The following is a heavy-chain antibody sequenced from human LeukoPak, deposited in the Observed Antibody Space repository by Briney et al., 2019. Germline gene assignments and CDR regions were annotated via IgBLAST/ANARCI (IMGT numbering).Heavy chain of an antibody. CDR2: IKQDGSEK. V-gene: IGHV3-7*01. J-gene: IGHJ6*02. CDR1: GFTFSSYW. D-gene: IGHD5-24*01. CDR3: AGGRDGYNWEFDGMDV. Sequence: GGSLRLSCAASGFTFSSYWMSWVRQAPGKGLEGVANIKQDGSEKYYVDSVKGRFTISRDNAKNSLYLQMNSLRAEDTAVYYCAGGRDGYNWEFDGMDVWGQGTTVTVSS.